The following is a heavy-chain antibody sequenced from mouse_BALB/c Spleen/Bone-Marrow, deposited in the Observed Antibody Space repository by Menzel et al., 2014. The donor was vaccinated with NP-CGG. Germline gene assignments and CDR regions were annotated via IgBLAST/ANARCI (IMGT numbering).Heavy chain of an antibody. V-gene: IGHV14-3*02. CDR2: IDPANGNT. D-gene: IGHD4-1*01. CDR1: GFNIKDTY. CDR3: ARWEYYAMDY. Sequence: EVQRVESGAELVKPGASVKLSCTASGFNIKDTYMHWVKQRPEQGLEWIGRIDPANGNTKYGPKFQGKATITADTSSNTAYLQLSSLTSEDTAVYYCARWEYYAMDYWGQGTSVTVSS. J-gene: IGHJ4*01.